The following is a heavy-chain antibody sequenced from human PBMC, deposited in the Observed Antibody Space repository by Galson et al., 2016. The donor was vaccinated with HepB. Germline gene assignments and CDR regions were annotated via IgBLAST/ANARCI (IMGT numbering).Heavy chain of an antibody. J-gene: IGHJ4*02. D-gene: IGHD1-1*01. V-gene: IGHV3-23*01. CDR3: AKGRTGTTGPVEY. Sequence: SVRLSCAASGFTFSNYALSWVRQAPGKGLEWVSAISDSGAGTYYADSVKGRFTISRDNSKNTLYLQMNSLRDEDTAVYYCAKGRTGTTGPVEYWGQGTLVTVSS. CDR2: ISDSGAGT. CDR1: GFTFSNYA.